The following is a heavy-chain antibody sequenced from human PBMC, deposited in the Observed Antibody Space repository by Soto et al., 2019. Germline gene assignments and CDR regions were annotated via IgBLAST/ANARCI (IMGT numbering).Heavy chain of an antibody. CDR1: GLTFSTYA. V-gene: IGHV3-23*01. Sequence: EAQLLESGGGLVQPGGSLRLSCAASGLTFSTYAMSWVRQAPGKGLDWVSSISSSGDSTKYADSVKGRFTISRDNSKNTLYLQMNNLRAADTAIYYCAKNGYCSGTNCYAPFDHWGQGTLVTVSS. D-gene: IGHD2-2*01. CDR3: AKNGYCSGTNCYAPFDH. CDR2: ISSSGDST. J-gene: IGHJ5*02.